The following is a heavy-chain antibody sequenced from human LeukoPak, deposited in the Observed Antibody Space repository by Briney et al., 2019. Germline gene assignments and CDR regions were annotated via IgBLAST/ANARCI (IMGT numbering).Heavy chain of an antibody. CDR1: GYTFTSYY. D-gene: IGHD3-22*01. CDR2: INPSGGST. J-gene: IGHJ4*02. Sequence: ASVKVSCKASGYTFTSYYMHWVRLAPGQGLEWMGIINPSGGSTSYAQKFQGRVTMTRDTSTSTVYMELSSLRSEDTAVYYCAREASPQLYDSSDYYGYWGQGTLVTVSS. CDR3: AREASPQLYDSSDYYGY. V-gene: IGHV1-46*01.